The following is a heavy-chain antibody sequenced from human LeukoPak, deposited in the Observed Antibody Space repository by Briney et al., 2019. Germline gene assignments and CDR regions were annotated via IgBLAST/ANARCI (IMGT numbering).Heavy chain of an antibody. Sequence: SETLSLTCTVSGGSISSYYWSWIRQPPGKGLEWIGYIYYSGSTNYNPSLQSRVTISVDTSKNQFSLKLSSVTAADTAVYYCARGSKAAPGTFDYWGQGTLVTVSS. CDR2: IYYSGST. D-gene: IGHD6-13*01. J-gene: IGHJ4*02. V-gene: IGHV4-59*01. CDR1: GGSISSYY. CDR3: ARGSKAAPGTFDY.